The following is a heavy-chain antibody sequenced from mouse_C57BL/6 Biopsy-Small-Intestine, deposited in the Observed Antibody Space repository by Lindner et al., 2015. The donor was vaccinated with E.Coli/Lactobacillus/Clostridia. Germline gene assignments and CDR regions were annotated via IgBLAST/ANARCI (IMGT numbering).Heavy chain of an antibody. CDR2: INAGDGNT. D-gene: IGHD1-1*01. J-gene: IGHJ4*01. V-gene: IGHV1S127*01. CDR3: SRMLFYGSSGWTTPDFDY. Sequence: SVKVSCKASGYRFNSYTMHWVRQAPGQRLQWMGWINAGDGNTRYSQRFQGRVTFTRDTSAETVYMELSSLTPEDTAVYYCSRMLFYGSSGWTTPDFDYWGQGTLVTVSS. CDR1: GYRFNSYT.